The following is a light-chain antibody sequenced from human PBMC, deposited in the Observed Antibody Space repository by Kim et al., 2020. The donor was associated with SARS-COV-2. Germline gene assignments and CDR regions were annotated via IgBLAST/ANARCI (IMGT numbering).Light chain of an antibody. CDR3: SAWDSSLNAWV. CDR1: SNNVGDQG. CDR2: RIN. Sequence: QTATLTCSGNSNNVGDQGAALLQLQQGHPPKLLSDRINLRPSGISARFSASRSGNTASLTITGLQPEDEADYYCSAWDSSLNAWVFGGGTKLTVL. J-gene: IGLJ3*02. V-gene: IGLV10-54*04.